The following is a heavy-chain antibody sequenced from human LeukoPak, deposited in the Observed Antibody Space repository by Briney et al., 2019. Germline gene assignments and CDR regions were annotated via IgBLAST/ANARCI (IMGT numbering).Heavy chain of an antibody. V-gene: IGHV3-23*01. CDR3: AGGAGWSIDY. J-gene: IGHJ4*02. Sequence: GGSLRLSCAASGFTFSSYAMSWVRQAPGKGLEWVSVISGSIGRTYYADSVKGRFTISRDNSKNTLYLQMNSLRAEDTAVYYCAGGAGWSIDYWGQGTLVTISS. D-gene: IGHD2-15*01. CDR2: ISGSIGRT. CDR1: GFTFSSYA.